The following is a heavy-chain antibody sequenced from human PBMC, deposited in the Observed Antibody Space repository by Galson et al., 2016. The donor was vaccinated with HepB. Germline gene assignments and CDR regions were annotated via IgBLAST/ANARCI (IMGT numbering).Heavy chain of an antibody. CDR1: AFNFNNYD. J-gene: IGHJ3*02. V-gene: IGHV3-30*03. CDR2: ISSDGTHQ. Sequence: LRLSCAASAFNFNNYDIHWVRQAPGKGLEWVTIISSDGTHQDYVDSVNGRFTISRDDSTNTVSLQMNSLRLEDTAMYYCATGGPVVTATQVSGGGVTVHNAFDIWGQGTMVTVSS. D-gene: IGHD2-21*02. CDR3: ATGGPVVTATQVSGGGVTVHNAFDI.